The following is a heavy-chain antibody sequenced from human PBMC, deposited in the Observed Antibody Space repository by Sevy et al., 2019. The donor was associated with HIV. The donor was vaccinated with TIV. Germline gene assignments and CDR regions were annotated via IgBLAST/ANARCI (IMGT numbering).Heavy chain of an antibody. J-gene: IGHJ5*02. V-gene: IGHV3-7*03. Sequence: GGSLRLSCAASGFTFSNYWMSWVRQAPGKGLEWVANIKEDGSENYYVDSVKGRFTISREKAKNSLYLQMNSLRAEDTAVYYCARVGGCSSTSCFAYWFDPWGQGTLVTVSS. CDR3: ARVGGCSSTSCFAYWFDP. D-gene: IGHD2-2*01. CDR1: GFTFSNYW. CDR2: IKEDGSEN.